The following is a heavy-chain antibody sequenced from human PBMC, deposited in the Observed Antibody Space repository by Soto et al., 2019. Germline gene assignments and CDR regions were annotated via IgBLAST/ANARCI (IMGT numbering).Heavy chain of an antibody. D-gene: IGHD2-2*01. Sequence: SVTVSCQASGYTFTGYYMHWVRQAPLQGLEWMGWINPNSGGTNYSQKFQGRVTMTRDTSISTAYMELSRLRSDDTAVYYCARDLGYCSSTSCYYYYGMDVWGQGTTVTVSS. J-gene: IGHJ6*02. CDR3: ARDLGYCSSTSCYYYYGMDV. CDR1: GYTFTGYY. CDR2: INPNSGGT. V-gene: IGHV1-2*02.